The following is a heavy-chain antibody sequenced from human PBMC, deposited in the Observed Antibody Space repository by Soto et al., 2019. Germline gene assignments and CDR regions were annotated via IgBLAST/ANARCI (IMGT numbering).Heavy chain of an antibody. CDR1: GGTFISYA. J-gene: IGHJ4*02. V-gene: IGHV1-69*12. Sequence: QVQLVQSGAEVKKPGSSVKVSCKASGGTFISYAISWVRQAPGQGLEWMGGVIPILGTANYAQKSKGRVTITADESTSTAYMELSSLRSEDTAVYFCARGQLAGDFDYWGQGTLVTASS. CDR2: VIPILGTA. CDR3: ARGQLAGDFDY. D-gene: IGHD6-6*01.